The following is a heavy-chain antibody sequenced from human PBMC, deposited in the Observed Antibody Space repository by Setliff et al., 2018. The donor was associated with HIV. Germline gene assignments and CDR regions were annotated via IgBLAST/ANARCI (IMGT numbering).Heavy chain of an antibody. Sequence: ASVKVSCKASGYTFTSYAMHWVRQAPGQRLEWMGWINAGNGNTKYSQKFQGRVTITRDTSANIAYMELSSLRSEDTAVYYCARPRSGGSESYSWFDPRGQGTLVTVSS. CDR2: INAGNGNT. CDR1: GYTFTSYA. CDR3: ARPRSGGSESYSWFDP. D-gene: IGHD3-10*01. V-gene: IGHV1-3*01. J-gene: IGHJ5*02.